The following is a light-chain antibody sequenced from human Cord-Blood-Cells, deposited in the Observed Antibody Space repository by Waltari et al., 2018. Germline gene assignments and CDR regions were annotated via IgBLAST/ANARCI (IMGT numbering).Light chain of an antibody. J-gene: IGKJ5*01. Sequence: IVLPQSPGTLPLYTESTATPSCRASQSVSSSYFAWYQQKPGKAPRLLIYGATSRATGIPDRFSGSGSGTDFTLTISRLEPEDFAVYYCQQYGSSPPITFGQGTRLEIK. V-gene: IGKV3-20*01. CDR3: QQYGSSPPIT. CDR1: QSVSSSY. CDR2: GAT.